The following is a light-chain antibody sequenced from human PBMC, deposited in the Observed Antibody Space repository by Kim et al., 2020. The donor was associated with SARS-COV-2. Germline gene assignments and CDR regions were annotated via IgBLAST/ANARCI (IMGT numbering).Light chain of an antibody. CDR2: YDS. V-gene: IGLV3-21*04. Sequence: GKTARITCGGNNIGSKSVHWYQQKPGQAPVLVIYYDSDRPSGIPERFSGSNSGNTATLTISRVEAGDEADYYCQVWDSSSDHPYVVFGGGTKLTVL. CDR1: NIGSKS. CDR3: QVWDSSSDHPYVV. J-gene: IGLJ2*01.